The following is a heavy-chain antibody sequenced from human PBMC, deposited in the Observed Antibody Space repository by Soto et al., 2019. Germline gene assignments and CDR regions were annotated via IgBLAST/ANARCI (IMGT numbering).Heavy chain of an antibody. CDR1: GYTFTNFG. CDR3: ARARREYSSGYGGYYYGMDV. CDR2: INPNSGGT. Sequence: GASVKVSCKASGYTFTNFGISWVRQAPGQGLEWMGWINPNSGGTNYAQKFQGWVTMTRDTSISTAYMELSRLRSDDTAVYYCARARREYSSGYGGYYYGMDVWGQGTTVTVSS. D-gene: IGHD3-22*01. J-gene: IGHJ6*02. V-gene: IGHV1-2*04.